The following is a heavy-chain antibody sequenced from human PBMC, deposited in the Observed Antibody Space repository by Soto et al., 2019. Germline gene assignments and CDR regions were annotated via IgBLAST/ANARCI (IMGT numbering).Heavy chain of an antibody. D-gene: IGHD6-19*01. Sequence: GGSLRLSCAASGFIFSAYAMIWVRRAPGKGLEWVSTISDTIGATDYADSVKGRFTISRDISRNTLYLEMNNLRAEDTAMYYCAKAQWLLGGDYFDSWGQGALVTVSS. J-gene: IGHJ4*02. CDR3: AKAQWLLGGDYFDS. CDR2: ISDTIGAT. CDR1: GFIFSAYA. V-gene: IGHV3-23*01.